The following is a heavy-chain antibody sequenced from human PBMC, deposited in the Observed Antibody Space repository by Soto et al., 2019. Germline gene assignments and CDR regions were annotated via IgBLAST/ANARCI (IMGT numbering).Heavy chain of an antibody. D-gene: IGHD6-19*01. J-gene: IGHJ4*02. CDR1: GGSFSNYY. CDR2: INHSGST. Sequence: QVQLQQWGAGLLKPSETLSLTCAVYGGSFSNYYWSWIRQPPGKGLEWIGEINHSGSTNYNPSLKSRVTISLDTSKTPFSLKLSSVTAADTAVYYCARNSIAVAGRGGFDYWGQGTLVTVSS. V-gene: IGHV4-34*02. CDR3: ARNSIAVAGRGGFDY.